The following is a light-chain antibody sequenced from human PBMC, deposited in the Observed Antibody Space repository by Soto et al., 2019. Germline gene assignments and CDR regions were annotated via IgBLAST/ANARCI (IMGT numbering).Light chain of an antibody. CDR2: DAS. CDR1: QNIRNW. V-gene: IGKV1-5*01. CDR3: HQYNTYST. J-gene: IGKJ5*01. Sequence: ITQSPSTLSASVGYSVTITCRASQNIRNWFAWYQQKPGKAPNPLIYDASSLKSGVPARFSGSGSGTEFTLTISSLQPDDFATYYCHQYNTYSTFGQGTRLETK.